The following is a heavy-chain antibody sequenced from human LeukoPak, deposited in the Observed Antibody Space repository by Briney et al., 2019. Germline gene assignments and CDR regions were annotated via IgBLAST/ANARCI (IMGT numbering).Heavy chain of an antibody. J-gene: IGHJ5*02. Sequence: ASVKVSCKASGYSFTSYYMHWVRQAPGQELEWMGLINPSGSSTTYAQKFQGRVTMTRDMFTSTDYMELTSLTSDDTAVYYCARDNSVGETAWWFDPWGQGTLVTVSS. D-gene: IGHD1-26*01. CDR1: GYSFTSYY. CDR2: INPSGSST. CDR3: ARDNSVGETAWWFDP. V-gene: IGHV1-46*01.